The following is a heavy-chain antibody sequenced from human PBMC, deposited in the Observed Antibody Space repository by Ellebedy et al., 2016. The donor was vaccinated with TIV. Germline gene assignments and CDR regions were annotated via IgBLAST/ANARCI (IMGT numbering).Heavy chain of an antibody. D-gene: IGHD2-2*01. CDR3: ASEGYCSGATCSGGFDM. J-gene: IGHJ3*02. CDR2: INTGGGGT. CDR1: PYTFASNF. Sequence: ASVKVSXKVSPYTFASNFMHWVRQAPGQGLEWMGVINTGGGGTSYAQEFQGRVTVARDTSTSTVYMELSSLRSEDTAIYFCASEGYCSGATCSGGFDMWGQGTMVAVSS. V-gene: IGHV1-46*01.